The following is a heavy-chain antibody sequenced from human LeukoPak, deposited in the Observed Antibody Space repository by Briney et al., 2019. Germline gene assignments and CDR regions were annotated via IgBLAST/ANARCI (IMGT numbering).Heavy chain of an antibody. Sequence: GRSLRLSCAASGFTFSSYAMHWVRQAPGKGLEWVAVISYDGSNKYYADSVKGRFTISRDNSKNTLYLQMNSLRAEDTAVYYCARSSGSYYLLNWGQGTLVTVSS. V-gene: IGHV3-30-3*01. CDR3: ARSSGSYYLLN. CDR1: GFTFSSYA. CDR2: ISYDGSNK. D-gene: IGHD1-26*01. J-gene: IGHJ4*02.